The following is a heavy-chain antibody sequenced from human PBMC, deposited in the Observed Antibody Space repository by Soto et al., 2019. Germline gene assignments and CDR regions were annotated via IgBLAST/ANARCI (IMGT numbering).Heavy chain of an antibody. CDR2: IIPIFGTA. D-gene: IGHD2-15*01. CDR1: GGTFSSYA. Sequence: QVQLVQSGAEVKKPGSSVKVSCKASGGTFSSYAISWVRQAPGQGLEWMGGIIPIFGTANYAQKFQGRVTITADESTSTAYMELSRLRSEDTAVYYCARTELRYCSGGSCYSPDYYYYGMDVWGQGTTVTVSS. J-gene: IGHJ6*02. V-gene: IGHV1-69*01. CDR3: ARTELRYCSGGSCYSPDYYYYGMDV.